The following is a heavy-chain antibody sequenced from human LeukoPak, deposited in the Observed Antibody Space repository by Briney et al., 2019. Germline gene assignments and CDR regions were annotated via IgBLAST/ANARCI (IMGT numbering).Heavy chain of an antibody. CDR3: ARVLGDFWSGFPDY. V-gene: IGHV3-48*01. J-gene: IGHJ4*01. CDR2: MSSSTTTI. CDR1: GFSVTNYG. D-gene: IGHD3-3*01. Sequence: PGGSLRLSCAASGFSVTNYGLIWVRQAPGKGLEWISYMSSSTTTIYYADSVKGRFTISKDNAKNSLFLQMNSLRAEDTALYYCARVLGDFWSGFPDYWGHGSLVTVSS.